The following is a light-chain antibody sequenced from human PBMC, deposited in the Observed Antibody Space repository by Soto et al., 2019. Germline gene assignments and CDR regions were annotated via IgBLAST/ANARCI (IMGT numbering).Light chain of an antibody. CDR1: QSVSSSY. CDR2: GAS. J-gene: IGKJ1*01. CDR3: PPYGSSPRT. V-gene: IGKV3-20*01. Sequence: EIVLTQSPGTLSLSPGERATLSCRASQSVSSSYLAWYQQKPGQAPRLLIYGASSRATGIPDRFSGSGSGTDFTLTISRLEPEDFAVYYCPPYGSSPRTFGQGTKVEIK.